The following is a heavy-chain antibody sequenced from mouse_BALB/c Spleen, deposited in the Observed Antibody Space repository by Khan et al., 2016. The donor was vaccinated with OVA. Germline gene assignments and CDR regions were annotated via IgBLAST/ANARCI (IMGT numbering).Heavy chain of an antibody. Sequence: QIQLVQSGPELKKPGETVKISCKASGYTFTNYGMNWVKQAPGKGLKWMGWINTYTGEPTYADDFKGRFAFSLETSASTAYLQINNLKNEDTATYFCARGVGYFYAMDYWGQGTSVTVSS. CDR3: ARGVGYFYAMDY. CDR1: GYTFTNYG. V-gene: IGHV9-3-1*01. D-gene: IGHD1-2*01. J-gene: IGHJ4*01. CDR2: INTYTGEP.